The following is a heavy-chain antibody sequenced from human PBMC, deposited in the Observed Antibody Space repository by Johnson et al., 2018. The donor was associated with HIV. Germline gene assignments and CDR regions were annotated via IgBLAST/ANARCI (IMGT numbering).Heavy chain of an antibody. Sequence: QVQLVESGGGVVQPGGSLRLSCAASGFTFSNYAMHWVRQAPGKGLEWVAFIRYDGSNKYYADSVKGRFTISRDNVKKSLYLQMNDLRAEDTALYYCARDWDYYDASGYYYANMVDAFDVWGQGTVVTVSS. D-gene: IGHD3-22*01. CDR2: IRYDGSNK. CDR1: GFTFSNYA. V-gene: IGHV3-30*02. CDR3: ARDWDYYDASGYYYANMVDAFDV. J-gene: IGHJ3*01.